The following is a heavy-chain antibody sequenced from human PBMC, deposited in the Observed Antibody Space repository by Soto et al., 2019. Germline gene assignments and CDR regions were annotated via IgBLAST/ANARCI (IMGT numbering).Heavy chain of an antibody. CDR2: IYHSGST. V-gene: IGHV4-4*02. Sequence: QVQLQESGPGLVKPSGTLSLTCAVSGGSISSSNWWSGVRQPPGKGLEWIGEIYHSGSTNYTPSLKSRGTISRAKARHECSLELSSVTAADPAVYYCASAHYCSGGSCSDPWGQGSLVTVSS. CDR3: ASAHYCSGGSCSDP. D-gene: IGHD2-15*01. CDR1: GGSISSSNW. J-gene: IGHJ5*02.